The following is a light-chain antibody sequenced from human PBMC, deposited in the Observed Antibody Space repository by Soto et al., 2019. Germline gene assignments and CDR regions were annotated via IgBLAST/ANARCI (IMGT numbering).Light chain of an antibody. Sequence: QSVLTQPPSVSGAPGQRVTISCTGSSSNIGAGYDVHWYQQLPGTAPKLLIYHNSNRPSGVPDRFSGSKSGTSAFLAITGLQAEDEADYYCQSYDSSLSGSRVFGTGTKLTVL. V-gene: IGLV1-40*01. CDR3: QSYDSSLSGSRV. J-gene: IGLJ1*01. CDR2: HNS. CDR1: SSNIGAGYD.